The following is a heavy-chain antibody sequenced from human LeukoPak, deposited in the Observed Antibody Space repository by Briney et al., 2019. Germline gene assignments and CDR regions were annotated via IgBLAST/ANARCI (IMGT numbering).Heavy chain of an antibody. V-gene: IGHV1-18*01. CDR3: ARDQDPGAFDI. CDR2: ISAYNGNT. J-gene: IGHJ3*02. Sequence: GASVKVSCKASSYTLTKYGISWVRQAPGQGLEWMGWISAYNGNTNYAQNLQGGVSMTTDTSTNTAYMELRSLRSDDTAVYYCARDQDPGAFDIWGQGTMVTVSS. CDR1: SYTLTKYG.